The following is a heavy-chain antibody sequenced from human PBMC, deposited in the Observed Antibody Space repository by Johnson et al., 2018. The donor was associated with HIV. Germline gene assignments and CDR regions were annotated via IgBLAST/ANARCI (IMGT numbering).Heavy chain of an antibody. CDR3: ATVWRNEGRHSFDV. D-gene: IGHD1-1*01. CDR1: GFTFSSYA. CDR2: ISYDGSNK. Sequence: QVQLVESGGGVVQPGRSLRLSCAASGFTFSSYAMHWVRQAPGKGLEWVAVISYDGSNKYYADSVKGRFTISRDSSKNTLFLQMNNLRAEDTALYFCATVWRNEGRHSFDVWGLGTMVTVSS. J-gene: IGHJ3*01. V-gene: IGHV3-30*14.